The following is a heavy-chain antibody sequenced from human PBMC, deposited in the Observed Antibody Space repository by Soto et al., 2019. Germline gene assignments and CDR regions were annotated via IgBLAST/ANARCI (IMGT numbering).Heavy chain of an antibody. Sequence: QVQLVQSGAEVKKPGSSVKVSCKASGGTFSSYTISWVRQAPGQGLEWMGRIIPILGIANYAQKFQGRVTITADKSTSTAYMELRSLRSEDTAVYYCARLAPSRTSYSWFDPWGQGTLVTVSS. CDR2: IIPILGIA. V-gene: IGHV1-69*02. D-gene: IGHD1-26*01. CDR3: ARLAPSRTSYSWFDP. J-gene: IGHJ5*02. CDR1: GGTFSSYT.